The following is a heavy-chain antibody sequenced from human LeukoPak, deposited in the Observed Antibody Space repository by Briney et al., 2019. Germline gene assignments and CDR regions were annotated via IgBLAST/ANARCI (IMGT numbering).Heavy chain of an antibody. V-gene: IGHV4-59*08. CDR2: IYYSGST. D-gene: IGHD3-9*01. J-gene: IGHJ4*02. CDR3: ARQLGVYFDWFYDY. Sequence: SETLSLNCTVSGGSISSYYWSWIRQPPGKGLEWIGYIYYSGSTNYNPSLKSRVTISVDTSKNQFSLKLSSVTAADTAVYYCARQLGVYFDWFYDYWGQGTLVTVSS. CDR1: GGSISSYY.